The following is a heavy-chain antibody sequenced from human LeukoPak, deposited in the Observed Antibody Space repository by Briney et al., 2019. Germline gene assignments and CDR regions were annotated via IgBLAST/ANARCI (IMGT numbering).Heavy chain of an antibody. V-gene: IGHV1-46*01. CDR1: GYTFTSYY. Sequence: ASVKVSCKASGYTFTSYYMHWVRQAPGQGLEWMGIINPSGGSTSYAQKFQGRVTMTRDTSTSTVYMELISLRSEDTAVYYCAREGHSSSSYRTAFDIWGQGTMVTVSS. D-gene: IGHD6-6*01. CDR3: AREGHSSSSYRTAFDI. J-gene: IGHJ3*02. CDR2: INPSGGST.